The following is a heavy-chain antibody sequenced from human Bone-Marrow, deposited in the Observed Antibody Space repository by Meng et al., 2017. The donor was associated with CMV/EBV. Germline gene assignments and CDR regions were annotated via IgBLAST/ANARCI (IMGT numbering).Heavy chain of an antibody. CDR1: GYTFTSYD. CDR3: ARGINGYSGYDWSDP. Sequence: ASVKVSCKASGYTFTSYDINWVRQATGQGLEWMGWMNPNSGNTGYAQKFQGRVTITRNTSISTAYMELSSLRSEDTAVYYCARGINGYSGYDWSDPWGHGTLVTVSS. D-gene: IGHD5-12*01. V-gene: IGHV1-8*03. CDR2: MNPNSGNT. J-gene: IGHJ5*02.